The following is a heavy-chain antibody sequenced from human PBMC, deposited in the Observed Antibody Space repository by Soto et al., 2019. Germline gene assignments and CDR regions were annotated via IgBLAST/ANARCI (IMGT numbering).Heavy chain of an antibody. D-gene: IGHD2-2*01. CDR3: ARGGVYCSSTSCYSYYYYGMDV. CDR2: IYHSGST. J-gene: IGHJ6*02. Sequence: SETLSLPCTVSGGSISSGGYYWSWIRQHPGKGLEWIGYIYHSGSTYYNPSLKRRVTISVDTSKNQFSLKLSSVTAADTAVYYCARGGVYCSSTSCYSYYYYGMDVWGQGTTVTVSS. CDR1: GGSISSGGYY. V-gene: IGHV4-31*03.